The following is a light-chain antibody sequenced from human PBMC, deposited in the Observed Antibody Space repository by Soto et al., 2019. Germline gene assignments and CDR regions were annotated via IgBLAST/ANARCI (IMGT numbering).Light chain of an antibody. CDR3: QQSYSAPST. Sequence: DIQMTQSPSSLSASVGGRVTITCRASQSISSYLNWYQQKPGTAPNLLIYAASSLQSGVPSRFSGSASGTDFTLTISSLQPEDFATYYCQQSYSAPSTFGQGTRLEIK. CDR2: AAS. CDR1: QSISSY. J-gene: IGKJ5*01. V-gene: IGKV1-39*01.